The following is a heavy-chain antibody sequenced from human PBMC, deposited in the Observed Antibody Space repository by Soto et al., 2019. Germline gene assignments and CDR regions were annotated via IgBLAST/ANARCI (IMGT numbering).Heavy chain of an antibody. CDR2: ISAYNGNT. D-gene: IGHD2-21*01. V-gene: IGHV1-18*01. CDR1: GYTFTSYG. Sequence: ASVKVSCKASGYTFTSYGISWVRQAPGQGLEWMGWISAYNGNTNYAQKLQGRVTMTTDTSTSTAYMELRSLRSDDTAVYYCARDRRFVLQGYGMDVWGQGTTVTVSS. CDR3: ARDRRFVLQGYGMDV. J-gene: IGHJ6*02.